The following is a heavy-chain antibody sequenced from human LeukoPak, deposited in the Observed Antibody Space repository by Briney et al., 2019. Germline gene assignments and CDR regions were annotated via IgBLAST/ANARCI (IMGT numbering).Heavy chain of an antibody. J-gene: IGHJ3*02. CDR1: GGSISSYY. D-gene: IGHD2-2*01. CDR2: IYYSGST. CDR3: ARNDIVVVPAAINSGAFDI. Sequence: SETLSLTCTVSGGSISSYYWSWIRQPPGKGLEWIGYIYYSGSTYYNPSLKSRVTISVDTSKNQFSLKLSSVTAADTAVYYCARNDIVVVPAAINSGAFDIWGQGTMVTVSS. V-gene: IGHV4-59*06.